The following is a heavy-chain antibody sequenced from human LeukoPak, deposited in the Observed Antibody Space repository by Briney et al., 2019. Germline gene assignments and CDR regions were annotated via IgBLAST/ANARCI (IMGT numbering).Heavy chain of an antibody. D-gene: IGHD5-24*01. J-gene: IGHJ4*02. CDR2: IYYSGST. Sequence: SETLSLTCTVSGGSISSSIYYWGWIRQPPGKGLEWIGNIYYSGSTYYNPSLKSRVTISVDTSKNQFSLKLSSVTAADTAVYSWARDGYNPIAYGGREPRAPVSS. CDR3: ARDGYNPIAY. V-gene: IGHV4-39*07. CDR1: GGSISSSIYY.